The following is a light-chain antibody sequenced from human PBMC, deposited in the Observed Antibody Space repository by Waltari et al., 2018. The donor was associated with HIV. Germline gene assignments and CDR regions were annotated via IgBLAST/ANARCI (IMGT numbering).Light chain of an antibody. V-gene: IGLV2-8*01. J-gene: IGLJ1*01. CDR3: SSYAGSNNQV. Sequence: QSALTQPPSASGSPGQSVTISCTGTSSDIGAYNYVSWYQQHPGNAPKLMIYEVSKRPSGVPDRFSGSKSGNTASLTVSGLQAEDEADYYCSSYAGSNNQVFGTGTKVTVL. CDR1: SSDIGAYNY. CDR2: EVS.